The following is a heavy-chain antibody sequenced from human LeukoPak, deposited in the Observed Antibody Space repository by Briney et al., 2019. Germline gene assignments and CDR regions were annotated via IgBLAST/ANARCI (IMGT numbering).Heavy chain of an antibody. V-gene: IGHV4-31*03. CDR1: GGSISSGGYY. J-gene: IGHJ4*02. CDR2: IYYSGST. D-gene: IGHD1-26*01. CDR3: ARGGFAGSYAYDY. Sequence: NPSETLSLTCTVSGGSISSGGYYWSWIRQHPGKGLEWIGYIYYSGSTYYNPSLKSRVTISVDTSKNQFSLKLSSVTAADTAAYYCARGGFAGSYAYDYWGQGTLVTVSS.